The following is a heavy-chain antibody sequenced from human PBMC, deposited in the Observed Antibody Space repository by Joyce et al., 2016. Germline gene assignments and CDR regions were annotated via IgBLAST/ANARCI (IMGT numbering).Heavy chain of an antibody. CDR2: IIPVFGTT. CDR3: ARDSGDNNDHRYYYFLDV. Sequence: QVQLVQSAAEVKKPGSSVKVSCKASGGGFTSYSISWVRQAPGQGLEWIGGIIPVFGTTNYAQKFQDRVTITADKATSTAYMELRSLTSDDTAAYYCARDSGDNNDHRYYYFLDVWGQGTTVTVSS. V-gene: IGHV1-69*06. D-gene: IGHD3-10*01. CDR1: GGGFTSYS. J-gene: IGHJ6*02.